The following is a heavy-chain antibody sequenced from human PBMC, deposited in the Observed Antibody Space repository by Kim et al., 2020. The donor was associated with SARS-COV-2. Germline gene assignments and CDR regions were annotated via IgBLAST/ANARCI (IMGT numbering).Heavy chain of an antibody. Sequence: GGSLRLSCAASGFTFSSYWMSWVRQAPGKGLEWVANIKQDGSEKYYVDSVKGRFTISRDNAKNSLYLQMNSLRAEDTAVYYCSRDGREWAPLLDCFFDYWRQGTLVTVS. D-gene: IGHD1-26*01. CDR1: GFTFSSYW. CDR3: SRDGREWAPLLDCFFDY. V-gene: IGHV3-7*01. CDR2: IKQDGSEK. J-gene: IGHJ4*02.